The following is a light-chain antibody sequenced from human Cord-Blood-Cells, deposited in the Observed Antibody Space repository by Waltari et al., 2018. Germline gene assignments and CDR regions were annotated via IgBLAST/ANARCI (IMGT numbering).Light chain of an antibody. Sequence: DIQMTQSPSSLSASVGDRVTIPCRASQGISNYLAWYQQKPGKVPKLLIYAASTLQSGVPSRFSGSGSGTDFTLTISSLQPEDVATYYCQKYNSAPPFITFGQGTRLEIK. CDR1: QGISNY. CDR2: AAS. CDR3: QKYNSAPPFIT. J-gene: IGKJ5*01. V-gene: IGKV1-27*01.